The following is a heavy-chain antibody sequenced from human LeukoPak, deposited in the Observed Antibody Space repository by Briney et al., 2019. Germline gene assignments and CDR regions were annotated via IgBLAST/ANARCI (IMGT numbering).Heavy chain of an antibody. CDR2: ISAYNGNT. Sequence: ASVKVSCKASGYTFTSYGISWVRQAPGQGLEWMGWISAYNGNTNYAQKLQGRVTMTTDTSTSTAYMELRSLRSADTAVYYCARGVLADYDIGFDPWGQGTLVTVSS. CDR1: GYTFTSYG. V-gene: IGHV1-18*04. CDR3: ARGVLADYDIGFDP. J-gene: IGHJ5*02. D-gene: IGHD3-9*01.